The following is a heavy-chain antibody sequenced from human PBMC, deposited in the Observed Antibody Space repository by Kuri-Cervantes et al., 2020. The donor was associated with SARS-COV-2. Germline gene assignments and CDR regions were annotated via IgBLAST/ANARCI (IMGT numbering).Heavy chain of an antibody. Sequence: GESLKISCAASGFTFSGSAMHWVRQASGKGLEWVGRIRSKANSYATAYAASVKGRFTISRDDSKNTAYLQMNSLKTEDTAVYYCTRGTSQTYYYYYYMDVWGKGPRSPSP. D-gene: IGHD2-2*01. J-gene: IGHJ6*03. V-gene: IGHV3-73*01. CDR3: TRGTSQTYYYYYYMDV. CDR2: IRSKANSYAT. CDR1: GFTFSGSA.